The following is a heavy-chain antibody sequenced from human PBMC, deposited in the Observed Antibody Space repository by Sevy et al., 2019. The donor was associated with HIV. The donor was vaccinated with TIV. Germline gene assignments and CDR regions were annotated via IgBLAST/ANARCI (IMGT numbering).Heavy chain of an antibody. D-gene: IGHD4-17*01. V-gene: IGHV3-48*02. CDR2: ISSSSSTI. J-gene: IGHJ4*02. CDR1: GFTFSSYS. CDR3: ARDQIAMTTVTTPFEY. Sequence: GGSLRLSCAASGFTFSSYSMNWVRQAPGKGLEWVSYISSSSSTIYYADSVKDRFTISRDNAKNSLYLQMNSLRDEDTAVYYCARDQIAMTTVTTPFEYWGQGTLVTVSS.